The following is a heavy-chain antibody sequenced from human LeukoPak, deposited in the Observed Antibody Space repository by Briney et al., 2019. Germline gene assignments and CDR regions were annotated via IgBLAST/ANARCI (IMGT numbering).Heavy chain of an antibody. CDR3: ARNRYCSGGSCYTQGNYYYYYGMDV. Sequence: GESLKISCKGSGYSFTSYWIGWVRQMPGKGLEWMGIIYPGDSDTRYSPSFQGQVTISADKSISTAYLQWSSLKASDTAMYYCARNRYCSGGSCYTQGNYYYYYGMDVWGQGTTVTVPS. J-gene: IGHJ6*02. CDR1: GYSFTSYW. D-gene: IGHD2-15*01. V-gene: IGHV5-51*01. CDR2: IYPGDSDT.